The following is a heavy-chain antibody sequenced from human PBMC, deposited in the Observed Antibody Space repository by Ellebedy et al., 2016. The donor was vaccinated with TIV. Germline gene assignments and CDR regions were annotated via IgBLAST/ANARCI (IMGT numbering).Heavy chain of an antibody. D-gene: IGHD7-27*01. CDR3: ARDMAWGNERVNDAFDI. Sequence: GGSLRLSCAASGFTFSPYAMNWVRQAPGKGLEWVSFISGSSLTKNYADSVRGRFTISRDNAKNSLYLQMNGLRDEDTAVYFCARDMAWGNERVNDAFDIWGHGTLVTVSS. J-gene: IGHJ3*02. CDR2: ISGSSLTK. CDR1: GFTFSPYA. V-gene: IGHV3-48*02.